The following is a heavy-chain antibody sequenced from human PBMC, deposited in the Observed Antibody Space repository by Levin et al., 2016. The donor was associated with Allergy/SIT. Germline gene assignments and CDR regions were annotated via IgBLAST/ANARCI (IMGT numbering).Heavy chain of an antibody. J-gene: IGHJ5*02. D-gene: IGHD5-12*01. CDR1: GFTFIDYY. CDR3: ATLASGWFDP. CDR2: LNPNTGGR. V-gene: IGHV1-2*02. Sequence: ASVKVSCKASGFTFIDYYVHWVRQAPGQGLEWMGWLNPNTGGRVFAQKFQGRVTMTWDTSINTAYMELSSLSSDDTAVYYCATLASGWFDPWGQGTLVTVSS.